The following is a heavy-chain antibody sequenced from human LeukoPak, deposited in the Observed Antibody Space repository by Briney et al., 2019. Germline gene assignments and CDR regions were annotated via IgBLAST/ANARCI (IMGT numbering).Heavy chain of an antibody. CDR3: ARFGDSSGYYYFYWYFDL. D-gene: IGHD3-22*01. Sequence: GGSLRLSCAASGLTVSSNYMTWVRQAPGKGLEWVSVIYSSGSNSYADSVKGRFIISRDDSKNTLYLQMNSLRAEDTAVYYCARFGDSSGYYYFYWYFDLWGRGTLVTVSS. CDR1: GLTVSSNY. V-gene: IGHV3-53*01. CDR2: IYSSGSN. J-gene: IGHJ2*01.